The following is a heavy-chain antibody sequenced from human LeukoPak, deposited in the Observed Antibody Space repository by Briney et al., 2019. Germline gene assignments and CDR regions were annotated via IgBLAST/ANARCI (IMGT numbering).Heavy chain of an antibody. Sequence: QPGGSLRLSCAASGFTFSSYWMSWVRQAPGKGVEGVANIKQDGSEKYYVDSVKGRFTISRDNAKNSLYLQMNSMRAEATAVYYCARDKVFGELLRAPYFDYWGQGTLVTVSS. D-gene: IGHD3-10*01. CDR1: GFTFSSYW. V-gene: IGHV3-7*01. CDR2: IKQDGSEK. CDR3: ARDKVFGELLRAPYFDY. J-gene: IGHJ4*02.